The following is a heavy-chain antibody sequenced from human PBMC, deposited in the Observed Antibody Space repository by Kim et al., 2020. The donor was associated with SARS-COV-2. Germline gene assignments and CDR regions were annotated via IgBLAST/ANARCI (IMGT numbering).Heavy chain of an antibody. J-gene: IGHJ6*02. CDR3: ARRVSPPPEYYYYGMDV. CDR1: GYSISSGYY. Sequence: SETLSLTCTVSGYSISSGYYWGWIRQPPGKGLEWIGSIYHSGSTYYNPSLKSRVTISVDTSKNQFSLKLSSVTAADTAVYYCARRVSPPPEYYYYGMDVWGQGTTVTVSS. V-gene: IGHV4-38-2*02. CDR2: IYHSGST. D-gene: IGHD6-13*01.